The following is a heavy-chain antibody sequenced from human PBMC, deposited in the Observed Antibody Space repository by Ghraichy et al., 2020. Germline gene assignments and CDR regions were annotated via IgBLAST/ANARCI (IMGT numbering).Heavy chain of an antibody. CDR3: ARTHYYYGMDV. CDR2: IYYSGST. V-gene: IGHV4-59*01. CDR1: GGSISSYY. J-gene: IGHJ6*02. Sequence: GSLRLSCTVSGGSISSYYWSWIRQPPGKGLEWIGYIYYSGSTNYNPSLKSRVTISVDTSKNQFSLKLSSVTAADTAVYYCARTHYYYGMDVWGQGTTVTVSS.